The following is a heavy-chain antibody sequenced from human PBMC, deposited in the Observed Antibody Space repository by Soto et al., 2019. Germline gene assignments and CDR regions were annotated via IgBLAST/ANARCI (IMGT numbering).Heavy chain of an antibody. V-gene: IGHV4-59*12. CDR1: GGSISRDY. D-gene: IGHD3-10*01. Sequence: PSETLSLTCTVSGGSISRDYWSWIRQPPGEGMEWIGYMYNTGSTVYNPSFKSRVTISVATSKNQFSLKLNSVTAADTAVYYCARVPGSGGQGTLVTVSS. J-gene: IGHJ4*02. CDR2: MYNTGST. CDR3: ARVPGS.